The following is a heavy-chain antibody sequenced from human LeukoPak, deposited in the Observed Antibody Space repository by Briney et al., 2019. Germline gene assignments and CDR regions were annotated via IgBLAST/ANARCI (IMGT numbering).Heavy chain of an antibody. Sequence: GGSLRLSCAASGFSISNDWMSWVRQAPGKGLEWVARVKSRSAGETTDYAAPVKGRFTISRDDSKNTLYLQMNSLKTEDTAVYYCTLIRGWGSGSYYRDFWGQGTLVTVSS. V-gene: IGHV3-15*01. J-gene: IGHJ4*02. CDR1: GFSISNDW. CDR3: TLIRGWGSGSYYRDF. CDR2: VKSRSAGETT. D-gene: IGHD3-10*01.